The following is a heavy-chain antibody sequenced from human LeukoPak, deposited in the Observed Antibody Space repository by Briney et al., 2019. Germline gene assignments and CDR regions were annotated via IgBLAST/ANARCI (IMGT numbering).Heavy chain of an antibody. Sequence: GGSLRLSCAASRFTFSSHGMHWLRQAPGKGLESVAVIWYDGGYKYYADSVKGRSTISRDNSNNTLYLQMNSLRAEDTAVCYCSRDFGYDTSGYYYVPYYFDYWGQGTLVTVSS. J-gene: IGHJ4*02. CDR2: IWYDGGYK. V-gene: IGHV3-33*01. CDR1: RFTFSSHG. CDR3: SRDFGYDTSGYYYVPYYFDY. D-gene: IGHD3-22*01.